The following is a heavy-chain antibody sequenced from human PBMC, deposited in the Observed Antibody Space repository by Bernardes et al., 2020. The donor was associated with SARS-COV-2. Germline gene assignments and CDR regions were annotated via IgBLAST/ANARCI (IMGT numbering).Heavy chain of an antibody. CDR2: ISAYNGNT. V-gene: IGHV1-18*01. J-gene: IGHJ6*02. CDR1: GYTFTSYG. D-gene: IGHD6-13*01. CDR3: ARLEVFFDAFRVLAAAGNPYYYYGMDV. Sequence: ASVKVSCKASGYTFTSYGISWVRQAPGQGLEWMGWISAYNGNTNYAQKLQGRVTMTTDTSTSTAYMELRSLRSDDTAVYYCARLEVFFDAFRVLAAAGNPYYYYGMDVWGQGTTVTVSS.